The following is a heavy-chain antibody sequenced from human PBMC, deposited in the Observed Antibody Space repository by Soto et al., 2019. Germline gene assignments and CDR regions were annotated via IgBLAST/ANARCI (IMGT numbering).Heavy chain of an antibody. CDR1: GGSFRGFY. V-gene: IGHV4-34*01. CDR3: AREYSNSPEAFDY. J-gene: IGHJ4*02. CDR2: INHVGIT. Sequence: SETLSLTCAVSGGSFRGFYWTWIRQSPGKGLEWLGDINHVGITNYNPSLKSRVSIPVDTSKSQFSLKLSSVTAADTAVFYCAREYSNSPEAFDYWGQGALVTVSS. D-gene: IGHD6-6*01.